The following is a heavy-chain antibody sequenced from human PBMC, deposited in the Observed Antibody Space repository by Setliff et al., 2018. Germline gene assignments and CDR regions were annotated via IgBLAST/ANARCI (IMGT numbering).Heavy chain of an antibody. Sequence: SETLSLTCNVSGVSIANTASYWSWIRQPAGKTLEWIGQVYTSWSANYNPSLKSRLTISLDTSKNQFSLSLNSVTAADSAVYFCARYPRRGNGWYPYYVDVWGKGTTVTVSS. J-gene: IGHJ6*03. CDR3: ARYPRRGNGWYPYYVDV. CDR1: GVSIANTASY. D-gene: IGHD6-19*01. V-gene: IGHV4-61*09. CDR2: VYTSWSA.